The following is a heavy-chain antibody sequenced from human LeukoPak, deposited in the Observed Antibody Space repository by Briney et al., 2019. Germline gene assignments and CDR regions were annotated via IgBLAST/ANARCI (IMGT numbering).Heavy chain of an antibody. J-gene: IGHJ4*02. Sequence: GGSLRLSCAASGFTVSTNYMSWVRQAPGKGLEWVSVIYSGGRTYYADSVKGRLTISRDNSKNTVYVQMNSLRAEDTAVYYCAREAPFGSFDYWGQGTLVTVSS. CDR3: AREAPFGSFDY. CDR1: GFTVSTNY. CDR2: IYSGGRT. V-gene: IGHV3-53*01. D-gene: IGHD3-3*01.